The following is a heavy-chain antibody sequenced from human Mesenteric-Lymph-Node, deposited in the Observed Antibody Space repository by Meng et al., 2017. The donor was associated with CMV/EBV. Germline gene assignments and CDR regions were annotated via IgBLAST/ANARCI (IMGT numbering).Heavy chain of an antibody. CDR3: ARGGSCAARLVDY. J-gene: IGHJ4*02. Sequence: ASVMVSCKSSGYTFTDYYIHWLRQAPGQGLEWMGWINPDSGGTNYAQKFQGRVTMTRDTSISTAYMELSRLRSDDTAVYYCARGGSCAARLVDYWGQGTLVTVSS. CDR2: INPDSGGT. D-gene: IGHD3-16*01. V-gene: IGHV1-2*02. CDR1: GYTFTDYY.